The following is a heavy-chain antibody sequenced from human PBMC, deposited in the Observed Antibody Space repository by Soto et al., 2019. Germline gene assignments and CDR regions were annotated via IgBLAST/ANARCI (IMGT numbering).Heavy chain of an antibody. V-gene: IGHV1-69*13. J-gene: IGHJ5*02. CDR3: ARVFPGLYNWFDP. D-gene: IGHD3-10*01. Sequence: GASVKVSCKASGGTFSSYAISWVRQAPGQGLEWMGGIIPIFGTANYAQKFQGRVTITADESTSTAYMELSSLRSEDTAVYYCARVFPGLYNWFDPWGQGTLVTVSS. CDR2: IIPIFGTA. CDR1: GGTFSSYA.